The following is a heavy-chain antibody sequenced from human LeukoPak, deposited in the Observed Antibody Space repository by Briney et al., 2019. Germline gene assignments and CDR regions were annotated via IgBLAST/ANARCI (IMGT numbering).Heavy chain of an antibody. D-gene: IGHD6-13*01. V-gene: IGHV4-59*01. Sequence: SETLSLTCTVSGGSMRRNYWSWIRQPPGKGLEWIGYIYYSGSTNYNPSLKSRVTISVDTSKNQFSLKLSSVTAADTAVYYCARHFSGAADSLPFDYWGQGTLVTVSS. CDR1: GGSMRRNY. J-gene: IGHJ4*02. CDR3: ARHFSGAADSLPFDY. CDR2: IYYSGST.